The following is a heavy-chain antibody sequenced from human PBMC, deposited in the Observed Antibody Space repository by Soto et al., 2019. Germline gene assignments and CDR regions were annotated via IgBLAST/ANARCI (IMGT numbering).Heavy chain of an antibody. CDR1: GFTFSSYA. CDR3: ARDLPGAAASWVAFDI. Sequence: GGSLRLSCAASGFTFSSYAMHWVRQAPGKGLEWVAVISYDGSNKYYADSVKGRFTISIDSSKNTVYLQMNSLRAEDTAVYYCARDLPGAAASWVAFDIWGQGTMVTVSS. D-gene: IGHD2-8*02. J-gene: IGHJ3*02. V-gene: IGHV3-30*14. CDR2: ISYDGSNK.